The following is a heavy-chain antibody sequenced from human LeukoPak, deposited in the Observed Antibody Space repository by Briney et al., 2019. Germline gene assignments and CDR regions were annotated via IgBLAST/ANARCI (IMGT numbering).Heavy chain of an antibody. J-gene: IGHJ6*04. CDR1: GFTFSSHA. Sequence: GGSLRLSCAASGFTFSSHAMSWVRQAPGKGLEWVSAISGSARSTYYADSVKGRFTISRDNSKDTLYLQLNSLRVEDTAVYYLAKNRGAGSHYHHPNDGLGKGTTVTVSS. CDR3: AKNRGAGSHYHHPNDG. CDR2: ISGSARST. D-gene: IGHD1-14*01. V-gene: IGHV3-23*01.